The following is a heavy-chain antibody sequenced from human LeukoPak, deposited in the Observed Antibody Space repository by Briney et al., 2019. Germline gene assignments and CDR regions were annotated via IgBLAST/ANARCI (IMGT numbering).Heavy chain of an antibody. Sequence: GSLRLSCAASGFIFSNYAMYWVRQAPGKGLESVAAISTKGGSTSYADSVKGRMTISRDDSKNTLFLQMGSLTTDDMGLYFCARDRSGAFDYWGQGTLVTVSS. D-gene: IGHD6-19*01. CDR1: GFIFSNYA. CDR2: ISTKGGST. V-gene: IGHV3-64*02. J-gene: IGHJ4*02. CDR3: ARDRSGAFDY.